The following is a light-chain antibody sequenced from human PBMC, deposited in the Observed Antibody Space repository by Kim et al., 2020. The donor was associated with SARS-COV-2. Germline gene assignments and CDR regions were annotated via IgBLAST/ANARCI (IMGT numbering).Light chain of an antibody. Sequence: NFMLTQPHSVSESPGKTVTISCTRSSGSIASNYVQWYQQRPGSSPTTVIYEDNQRPSGVPDRFSGSIDSSSNSASLTISGLKTEDEADYYCQSYDISNTLLWVFGGGTQLTVL. CDR2: EDN. V-gene: IGLV6-57*01. CDR3: QSYDISNTLLWV. CDR1: SGSIASNY. J-gene: IGLJ3*02.